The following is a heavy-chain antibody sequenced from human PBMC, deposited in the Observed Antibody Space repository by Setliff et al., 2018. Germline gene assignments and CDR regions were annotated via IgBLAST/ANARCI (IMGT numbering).Heavy chain of an antibody. D-gene: IGHD3-3*01. CDR2: IKEDGSEK. J-gene: IGHJ5*02. V-gene: IGHV3-7*01. Sequence: GGSLRLSCGASGFTFSSYWMTWVRQAPGKGLEWVANIKEDGSEKHYVDSVKGRFIISRDNAKNSLYLQMNSLRVEDTAVYYCARDVFDFRTGQAGPWGQGTLVTVSS. CDR3: ARDVFDFRTGQAGP. CDR1: GFTFSSYW.